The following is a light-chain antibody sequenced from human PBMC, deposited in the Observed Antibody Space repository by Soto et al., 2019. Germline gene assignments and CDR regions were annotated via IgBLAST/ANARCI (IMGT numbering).Light chain of an antibody. Sequence: QSVLTQPPSVSGAPGQRVTISCTGSSSNIGAGYDVHWYQLLPGTAPKLLIYGNSNRPSGVPDRFSGSKSGTSASLAITGLQAEDEADYYCQSYDSSLSTSVFGGGTNSPS. CDR1: SSNIGAGYD. CDR2: GNS. J-gene: IGLJ2*01. CDR3: QSYDSSLSTSV. V-gene: IGLV1-40*01.